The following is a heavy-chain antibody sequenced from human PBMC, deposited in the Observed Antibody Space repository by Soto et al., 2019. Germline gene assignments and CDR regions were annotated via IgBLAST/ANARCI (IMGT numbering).Heavy chain of an antibody. J-gene: IGHJ5*02. CDR2: IYYSGST. CDR1: GGSISSRSYY. CDR3: ARHPRYCSRGSCYSGWWFDP. Sequence: QLQLQESGPGLVKPSETLSLSCTVSGGSISSRSYYWGWIRQPPGKGLEWIGSIYYSGSTYYNPSLKSRVTISVDTSKNQFSLKLSSVTGADTAVYYCARHPRYCSRGSCYSGWWFDPWGQGTLVTVSS. V-gene: IGHV4-39*01. D-gene: IGHD2-15*01.